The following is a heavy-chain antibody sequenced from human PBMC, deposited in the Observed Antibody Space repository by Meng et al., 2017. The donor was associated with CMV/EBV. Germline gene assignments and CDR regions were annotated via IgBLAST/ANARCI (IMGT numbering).Heavy chain of an antibody. V-gene: IGHV4-34*01. Sequence: YGGSFSGCYWSWIRQPPGKGLEWIGEINHSGSTNYNPSLKSRVTISVDTSKNQFSLKLSSVTAADTAVYYCASLNYCSSTSCSRRFDYWGQGTLVTVSS. CDR2: INHSGST. D-gene: IGHD2-2*01. CDR1: GGSFSGCY. J-gene: IGHJ4*02. CDR3: ASLNYCSSTSCSRRFDY.